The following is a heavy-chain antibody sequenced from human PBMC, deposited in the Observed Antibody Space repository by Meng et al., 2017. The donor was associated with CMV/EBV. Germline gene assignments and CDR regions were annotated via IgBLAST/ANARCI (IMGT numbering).Heavy chain of an antibody. J-gene: IGHJ3*02. CDR3: ARDSQYYDILTGYSRFYAFDI. Sequence: GESLKISCAASGFAFSSYALHWVRRAPGKGLEWVSAIGTGGDTYYADSVKGRFTISRDNAKNSLYLQMNSLRAEDTAVYYCARDSQYYDILTGYSRFYAFDIWGQGTMVTVSS. CDR2: IGTGGDT. D-gene: IGHD3-9*01. CDR1: GFAFSSYA. V-gene: IGHV3-47*02.